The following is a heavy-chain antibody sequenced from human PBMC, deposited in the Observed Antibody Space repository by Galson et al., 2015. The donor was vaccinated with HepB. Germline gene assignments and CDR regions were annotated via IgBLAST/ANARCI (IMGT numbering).Heavy chain of an antibody. D-gene: IGHD6-19*01. CDR2: ISSNGGST. CDR3: ARSAGYSSGWYGYYFDY. V-gene: IGHV3-64*01. J-gene: IGHJ4*02. CDR1: GFTFSSYA. Sequence: SLRLSCAASGFTFSSYAMHWVRRAPGKGLEYVSAISSNGGSTYYANSVKGRFTISRDNSKNTLYLQMGSLRAEDMAVYYCARSAGYSSGWYGYYFDYWGQGTLVTVSS.